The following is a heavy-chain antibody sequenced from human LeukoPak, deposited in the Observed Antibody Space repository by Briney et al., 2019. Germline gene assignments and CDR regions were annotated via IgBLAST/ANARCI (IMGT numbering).Heavy chain of an antibody. J-gene: IGHJ3*02. CDR2: ISGSGGST. D-gene: IGHD3-3*01. Sequence: PGGSLRLSCAASGFTFSSYAMSWVRQAPGKGLEWVSAISGSGGSTYYADSVKGRFTISRDNSKNTLYLQMNSLRAEDTAVYYCAKRLPRASIFGVVIKDDAFDIWGQGTMVAVSS. CDR3: AKRLPRASIFGVVIKDDAFDI. CDR1: GFTFSSYA. V-gene: IGHV3-23*01.